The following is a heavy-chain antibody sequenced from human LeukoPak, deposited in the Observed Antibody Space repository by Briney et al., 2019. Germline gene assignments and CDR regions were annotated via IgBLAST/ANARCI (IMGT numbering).Heavy chain of an antibody. J-gene: IGHJ4*02. CDR1: GGSISSYY. Sequence: PSETLSLTCTVSGGSISSYYWSWIRQPPGKGLEWIGYIYYSGSTNYNPSLKSRVTISVDTSKNQFSLKLSSVTAADTAVYYCARVGQRLRGGGDYWGQGTLVTVSS. CDR2: IYYSGST. CDR3: ARVGQRLRGGGDY. D-gene: IGHD4-17*01. V-gene: IGHV4-59*01.